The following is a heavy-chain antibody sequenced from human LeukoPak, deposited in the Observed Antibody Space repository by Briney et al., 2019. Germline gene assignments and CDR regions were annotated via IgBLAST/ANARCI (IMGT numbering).Heavy chain of an antibody. J-gene: IGHJ5*01. V-gene: IGHV3-30*18. CDR2: ISYDGTDT. CDR1: GYTFINHG. CDR3: AKDDAGVPDS. D-gene: IGHD3-10*01. Sequence: GRSLRLSCAASGYTFINHGVHWVRQAPGKGLEWVAVISYDGTDTFYADSVKGRFTISRDDSKNTLALQMNSLRLDDTAIYYCAKDDAGVPDSWGQGTLVLVSS.